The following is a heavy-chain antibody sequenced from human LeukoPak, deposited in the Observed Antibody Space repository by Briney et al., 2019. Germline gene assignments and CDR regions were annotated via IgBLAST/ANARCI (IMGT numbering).Heavy chain of an antibody. V-gene: IGHV3-11*01. CDR1: GFTLSDYY. D-gene: IGHD3-10*01. CDR2: ISSSGSTI. CDR3: ARGGWFGELSYYFDY. J-gene: IGHJ4*02. Sequence: GGSLRLSCAASGFTLSDYYMSWIRQAPGKGLEGVSYISSSGSTIYYADSVKGRFTISRDNAKNSLYLQMNSLRAEDTAVYYCARGGWFGELSYYFDYWGQGTLVTVSS.